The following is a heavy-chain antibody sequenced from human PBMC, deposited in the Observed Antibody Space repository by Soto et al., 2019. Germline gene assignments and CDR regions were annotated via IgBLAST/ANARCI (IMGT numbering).Heavy chain of an antibody. V-gene: IGHV1-18*01. CDR2: ISAYNGNT. CDR1: GYTFTSYG. Sequence: GASVKVSCKASGYTFTSYGISWVRQAPGQGLEWMGWISAYNGNTNYAQKLQGRVTMTTDTSTSTAYMELRSLRSDDTAVYYCASVAFHNKVHAFDIWGQGTMVTVSS. CDR3: ASVAFHNKVHAFDI. D-gene: IGHD3-3*02. J-gene: IGHJ3*02.